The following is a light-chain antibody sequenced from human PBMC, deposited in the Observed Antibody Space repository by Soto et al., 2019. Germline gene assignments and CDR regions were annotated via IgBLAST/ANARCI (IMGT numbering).Light chain of an antibody. CDR1: SSDVGGYNY. V-gene: IGLV2-14*01. J-gene: IGLJ3*02. CDR2: EVS. Sequence: QSVLTQPASASGSPGQSITISCTGTSSDVGGYNYVSWYQQHPGKAPKLMIYEVSNRPSGVSNRFSGSKSGNTASLTISGLQAEDEADYYCSSYTTISTLEVFGGGTKLTVL. CDR3: SSYTTISTLEV.